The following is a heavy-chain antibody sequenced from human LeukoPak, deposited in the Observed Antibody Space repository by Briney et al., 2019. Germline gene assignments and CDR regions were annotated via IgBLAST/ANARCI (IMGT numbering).Heavy chain of an antibody. J-gene: IGHJ4*02. V-gene: IGHV4-59*01. Sequence: QSSETLSLTCTVSGDSISSYYWSWFRQPPGKRLEWIGYIFYSGSTNYNPSLKSRVTISADTSKNQFSLNLSSVTAADTAVYYCARGYSYGSVWGQGTLVTVSS. D-gene: IGHD5-18*01. CDR2: IFYSGST. CDR1: GDSISSYY. CDR3: ARGYSYGSV.